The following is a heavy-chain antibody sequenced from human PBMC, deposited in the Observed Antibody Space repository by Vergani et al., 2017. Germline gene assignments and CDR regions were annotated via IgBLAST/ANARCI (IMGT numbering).Heavy chain of an antibody. J-gene: IGHJ6*02. Sequence: EVQLVQSGAEVKKPGESLRISCKGSGYSFTSYWISWVRQMPGKGLEWMGRIDPSDSYTNYSPAFQGHVTISADKSISTAYLQWSSLKASDTAMYYWARRWEGYVDTAMVDYYGMDVWGQGP. D-gene: IGHD5-18*01. CDR3: ARRWEGYVDTAMVDYYGMDV. V-gene: IGHV5-10-1*03. CDR1: GYSFTSYW. CDR2: IDPSDSYT.